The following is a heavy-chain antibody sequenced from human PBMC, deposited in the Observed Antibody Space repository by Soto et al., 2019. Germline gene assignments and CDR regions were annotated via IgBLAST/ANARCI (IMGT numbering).Heavy chain of an antibody. J-gene: IGHJ4*02. CDR2: ISAYNGNT. D-gene: IGHD2-15*01. V-gene: IGHV1-18*01. CDR3: ARNGDLEYCSGGSCYYRFSGFDY. CDR1: GYTFTSYG. Sequence: QVQLVQSGAEVKKPGASVKVSCKASGYTFTSYGISWVRQAPGQGLEWMGWISAYNGNTNYAQKLQGRVTMPTDTSTSTAYMELRSLRSDDTAVYYCARNGDLEYCSGGSCYYRFSGFDYWGQGTLVTVSS.